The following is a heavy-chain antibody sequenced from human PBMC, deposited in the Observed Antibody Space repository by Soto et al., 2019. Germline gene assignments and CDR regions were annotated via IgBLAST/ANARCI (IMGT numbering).Heavy chain of an antibody. Sequence: QVQLVQSGAEVKKPGSSVTVSCTASGGTFSSYTISWVRQAPGQGLEWMGRIIPTLGIANYAQKFQGRVTITAEKSTSTAYMELSSLRSEDTAVYYCARDARSSFDWFDPWGQGTLGTVSS. CDR2: IIPTLGIA. CDR1: GGTFSSYT. CDR3: ARDARSSFDWFDP. V-gene: IGHV1-69*08. J-gene: IGHJ5*02.